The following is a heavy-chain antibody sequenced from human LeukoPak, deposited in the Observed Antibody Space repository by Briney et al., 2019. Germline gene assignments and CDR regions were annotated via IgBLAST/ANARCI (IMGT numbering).Heavy chain of an antibody. CDR2: IYYSGST. CDR3: ARGYSNQYYYYYYMDV. Sequence: SETLSLTCTVSGGSISSHYWSWIRQPPGKGPEWIGYIYYSGSTNYNPPLKSRVTISVDTSKNQFSLKLSSVTAADTAVYYCARGYSNQYYYYYYMDVWGKGTTVTVSS. CDR1: GGSISSHY. J-gene: IGHJ6*03. V-gene: IGHV4-59*11. D-gene: IGHD4-11*01.